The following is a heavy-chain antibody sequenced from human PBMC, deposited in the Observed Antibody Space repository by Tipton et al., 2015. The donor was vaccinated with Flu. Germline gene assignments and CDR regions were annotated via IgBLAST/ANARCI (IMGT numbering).Heavy chain of an antibody. J-gene: IGHJ6*02. V-gene: IGHV3-64*07. CDR3: ARGMNTGLVDV. CDR1: GFTFSDYA. CDR2: ISSNGDNT. Sequence: QLVQSGGGLVQPGGSLRLSCAASGFTFSDYAMHWVRQAPGKGLEYVSAISSNGDNTYYADSVKGRFTISRDKSKNTLYLQMGSLSADDMAVYYCARGMNTGLVDVWGQGTTVTVSS. D-gene: IGHD1-14*01.